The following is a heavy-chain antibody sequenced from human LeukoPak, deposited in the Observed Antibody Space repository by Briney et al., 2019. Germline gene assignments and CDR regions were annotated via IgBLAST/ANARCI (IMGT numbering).Heavy chain of an antibody. J-gene: IGHJ6*03. V-gene: IGHV3-53*05. CDR2: IYSGGST. Sequence: PGGSLRLSCAASGFTVSSNYMSWVRQAPGKGLEWVSVIYSGGSTYYADSVKGRFTISRDNSKNTLYLQMNSLRAEDTALYYCAKEGQQLVRDYYYYYMDVWGKGTTVTVSS. CDR3: AKEGQQLVRDYYYYYMDV. CDR1: GFTVSSNY. D-gene: IGHD6-13*01.